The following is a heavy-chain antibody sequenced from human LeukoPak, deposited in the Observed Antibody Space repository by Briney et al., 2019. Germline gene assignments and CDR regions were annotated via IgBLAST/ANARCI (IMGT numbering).Heavy chain of an antibody. J-gene: IGHJ5*02. CDR2: IYASGST. CDR1: DGSISTDY. V-gene: IGHV4-4*07. CDR3: ARETHSGRYSLDNWFDP. D-gene: IGHD1-26*01. Sequence: NPSETLSLTCTVPDGSISTDYWSWIRQPAGKGLEWIGRIYASGSTNYKPSLKSRVTMSVDTSKNQFSLKLSSVTAADTAVYYCARETHSGRYSLDNWFDPWGQGTLVSVSS.